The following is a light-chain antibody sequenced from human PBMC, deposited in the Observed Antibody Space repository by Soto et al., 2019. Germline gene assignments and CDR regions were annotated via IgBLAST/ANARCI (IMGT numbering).Light chain of an antibody. CDR1: NIGSKN. CDR3: QVWDSSTSSYV. V-gene: IGLV3-9*01. CDR2: RDS. J-gene: IGLJ1*01. Sequence: SYELTQPISVSVALGQTARITCGGNNIGSKNVHWYQQKPGQAPVLVMYRDSNRPSGIPERFSGSNSGNTATLTISRAQAGDEADYYCQVWDSSTSSYVFGTGTKLTVL.